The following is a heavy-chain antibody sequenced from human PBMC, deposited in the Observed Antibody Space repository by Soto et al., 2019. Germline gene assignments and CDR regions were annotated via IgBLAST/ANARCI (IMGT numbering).Heavy chain of an antibody. V-gene: IGHV3-7*03. Sequence: DVQLVESGGGLVQPGGSLSLSCITSGFTFSKFWMSWVRQAPGKGLEWVANIKHDGSQSYYEDSVKGRFTISRDNAKNSMYLQVNSLRVDDTAVYFCARLLLYATSGRGWFDPRGQGTLVTVSS. J-gene: IGHJ5*02. D-gene: IGHD2-2*02. CDR2: IKHDGSQS. CDR3: ARLLLYATSGRGWFDP. CDR1: GFTFSKFW.